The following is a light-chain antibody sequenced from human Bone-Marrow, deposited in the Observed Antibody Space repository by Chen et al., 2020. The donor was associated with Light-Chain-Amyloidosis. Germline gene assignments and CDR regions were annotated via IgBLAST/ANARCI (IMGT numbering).Light chain of an antibody. CDR1: NIGSTS. CDR2: DDS. V-gene: IGLV3-21*02. CDR3: QVWDRSSDRPV. J-gene: IGLJ3*02. Sequence: SYVLTQPSPVSVAPGQTATIAWGGNNIGSTSVPWYQQTPGQAPLLVVYDDSDRPSGIPERLSGSNSGNTATLTISRVEAGDEADYYCQVWDRSSDRPVFGGGTKLTVL.